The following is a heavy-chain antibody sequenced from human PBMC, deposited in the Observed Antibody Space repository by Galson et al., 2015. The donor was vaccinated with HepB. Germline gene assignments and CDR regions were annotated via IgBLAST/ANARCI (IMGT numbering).Heavy chain of an antibody. J-gene: IGHJ6*03. CDR3: TRLGPHLRFLEWNTESLYYMDV. Sequence: SLRLSCAASGFTFGDYAMSWFRQAPGKGLEWVGFIRSKAYGGTTEHAASVKVRFTITRDDSESIAYLQMNSLKTEDTSVYYCTRLGPHLRFLEWNTESLYYMDVWGKGTTVTVSS. D-gene: IGHD3-3*01. CDR2: IRSKAYGGTT. CDR1: GFTFGDYA. V-gene: IGHV3-49*03.